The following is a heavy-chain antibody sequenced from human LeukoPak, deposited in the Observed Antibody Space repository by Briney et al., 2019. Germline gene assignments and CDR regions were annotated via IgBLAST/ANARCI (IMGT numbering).Heavy chain of an antibody. Sequence: SETLPLTCAVYGGSFSGYYWSWIRQPPGKGLEWIGEINHSGNTNYNPSLKSRVTISVDTSKNQFSLKLSSVTAADTAVYYCARGHRAHFWSGYHNWFDPWGQGTLVTVSS. V-gene: IGHV4-34*01. J-gene: IGHJ5*02. CDR2: INHSGNT. D-gene: IGHD3-3*02. CDR1: GGSFSGYY. CDR3: ARGHRAHFWSGYHNWFDP.